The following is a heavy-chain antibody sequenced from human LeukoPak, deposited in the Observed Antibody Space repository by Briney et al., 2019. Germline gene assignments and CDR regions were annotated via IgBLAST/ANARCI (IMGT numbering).Heavy chain of an antibody. J-gene: IGHJ5*02. CDR3: ARARQPYCGGDRYRGDWLDP. D-gene: IGHD2-21*02. CDR1: GFTFSSYS. V-gene: IGHV3-48*04. CDR2: ISSGSSTI. Sequence: PGGSLRLSCAASGFTFSSYSMNWVRQAPGKGLEWVSYISSGSSTIYYADSVKGRFTMSRDNAKNSLYLQMNSLRAEDTAVYYCARARQPYCGGDRYRGDWLDPWGQGTLVTVSS.